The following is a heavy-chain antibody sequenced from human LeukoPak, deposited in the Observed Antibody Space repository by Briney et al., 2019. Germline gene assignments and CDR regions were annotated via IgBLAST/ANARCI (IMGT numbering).Heavy chain of an antibody. CDR1: GFTFSNYG. CDR2: IWYDGSNK. CDR3: ARDSSSSFDY. J-gene: IGHJ4*02. V-gene: IGHV3-33*01. Sequence: GGSLRLSCAASGFTFSNYGMHWVRQAPGKGLEWVAVIWYDGSNKHYADSVKGRFTISRDNSKNTLYLQMNSLRAEDTAVYYCARDSSSSFDYWGQGTLVTVSS. D-gene: IGHD6-13*01.